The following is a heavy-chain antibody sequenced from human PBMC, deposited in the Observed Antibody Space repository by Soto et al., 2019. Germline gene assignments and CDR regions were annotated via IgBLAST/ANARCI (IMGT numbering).Heavy chain of an antibody. CDR1: GFTFSNAW. D-gene: IGHD3-16*02. CDR2: SKSKTDGGTT. CDR3: STSANSDDPPRYRWCFDV. V-gene: IGHV3-15*01. J-gene: IGHJ2*01. Sequence: PGGSLRLSCAASGFTFSNAWMSWVRQAPGKGLEWGARSKSKTDGGTTDYAAPVKGRFIISRDDSKTTLYLQVNSLNTEDTAVYYSSTSANSDDPPRYRWCFDVWCRGTLVTVSS.